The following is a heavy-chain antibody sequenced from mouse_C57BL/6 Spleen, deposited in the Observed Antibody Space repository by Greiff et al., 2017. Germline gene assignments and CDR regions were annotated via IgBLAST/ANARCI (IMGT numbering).Heavy chain of an antibody. J-gene: IGHJ3*01. CDR1: GFTFSSYA. V-gene: IGHV5-4*01. D-gene: IGHD2-4*01. Sequence: EVQRVESGGGLVKPGGSLKLSCAASGFTFSSYAMSWVRQTPEKRLEWVATISDGGSYTYYPDNVKGRFTISRDNAKNNLYLQMSHLKSEDTAMYYCARDNDYGPGWFAYWGQGTLVTVSA. CDR2: ISDGGSYT. CDR3: ARDNDYGPGWFAY.